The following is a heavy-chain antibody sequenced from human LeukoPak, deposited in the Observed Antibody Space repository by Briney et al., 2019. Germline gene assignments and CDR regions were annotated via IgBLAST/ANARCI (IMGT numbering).Heavy chain of an antibody. J-gene: IGHJ4*02. CDR1: GYSFTSYW. CDR3: ARRATGTTLPYYFDY. CDR2: IHPGDSDT. V-gene: IGHV5-51*01. D-gene: IGHD1-1*01. Sequence: GESLKISCKGSGYSFTSYWIGWVRQMPGKGLEWMGIIHPGDSDTRYSPSFQGQVTISADKSISTAYLQWSSLKASDTAMYYCARRATGTTLPYYFDYWGQGTLVTVSS.